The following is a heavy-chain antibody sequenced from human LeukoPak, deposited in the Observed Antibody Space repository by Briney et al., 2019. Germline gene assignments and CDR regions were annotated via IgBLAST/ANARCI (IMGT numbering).Heavy chain of an antibody. CDR1: GGSISSYY. V-gene: IGHV4-59*01. CDR2: IYYSGST. CDR3: ARGGGDIVLDY. J-gene: IGHJ4*02. D-gene: IGHD5-12*01. Sequence: NPSETLSLTCTVSGGSISSYYWSWIRQPPGKGLEWIGYIYYSGSTNYSPSLKSRVTISVDTSKNQFSLKLSSVTAADTAVYYCARGGGDIVLDYWGQGTLVTVSS.